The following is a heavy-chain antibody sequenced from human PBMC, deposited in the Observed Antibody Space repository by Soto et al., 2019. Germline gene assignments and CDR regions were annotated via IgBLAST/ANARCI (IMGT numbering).Heavy chain of an antibody. CDR3: ARDLGCSSTGCPRDAFDI. D-gene: IGHD2-2*01. Sequence: PSETLSLTCTVSGGSISSYYWSWIRQPPGKGLEWIGYIYYSGSTNYNPSLKSRVTISVDTSKNQFSLKLSSVTAADTAVYYCARDLGCSSTGCPRDAFDIWGQGTMVTVSS. CDR2: IYYSGST. V-gene: IGHV4-59*01. CDR1: GGSISSYY. J-gene: IGHJ3*02.